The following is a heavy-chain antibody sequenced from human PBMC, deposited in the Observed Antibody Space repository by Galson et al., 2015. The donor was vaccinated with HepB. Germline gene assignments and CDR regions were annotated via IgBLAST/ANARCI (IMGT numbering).Heavy chain of an antibody. Sequence: SLRLSCAASGFTFSSYWMHWVRQAPGKGLVWVSRINSDGSSTSYADSVKGRFTISRDNAKNTLYLQMNSLRAEDTAVYYCARSYSYGSYYYYYYGMDVWGQGTTVTVSS. J-gene: IGHJ6*02. V-gene: IGHV3-74*01. CDR3: ARSYSYGSYYYYYYGMDV. D-gene: IGHD5-18*01. CDR1: GFTFSSYW. CDR2: INSDGSST.